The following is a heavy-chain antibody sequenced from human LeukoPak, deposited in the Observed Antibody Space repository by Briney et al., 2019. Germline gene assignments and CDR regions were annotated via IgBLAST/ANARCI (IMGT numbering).Heavy chain of an antibody. D-gene: IGHD2-8*02. Sequence: PSETLSLTCTVSGGSISSYYWSWIRQPPGKVLEWIGSIYYSGSTNYNTSLKSRVTISVDTSKNQFSLKLSSVTAADTAVYYCARVGALEVRLYYYGMDVWGQGTTVTVSS. CDR2: IYYSGST. J-gene: IGHJ6*02. V-gene: IGHV4-59*01. CDR1: GGSISSYY. CDR3: ARVGALEVRLYYYGMDV.